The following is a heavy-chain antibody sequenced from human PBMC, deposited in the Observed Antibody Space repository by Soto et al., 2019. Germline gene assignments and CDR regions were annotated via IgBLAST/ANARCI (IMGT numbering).Heavy chain of an antibody. CDR3: ARDRASGIYYYYYMDV. J-gene: IGHJ6*03. Sequence: GGSLRLSCAASGFTVSSNYMSWVRQAPGKGLEWVSVIYSGGSTYYADSVKGRFTISRDNSKNTLYLQMNSLRAEDTAVYYCARDRASGIYYYYYMDVWGKGTAVTVSS. D-gene: IGHD1-20*01. CDR1: GFTVSSNY. CDR2: IYSGGST. V-gene: IGHV3-66*01.